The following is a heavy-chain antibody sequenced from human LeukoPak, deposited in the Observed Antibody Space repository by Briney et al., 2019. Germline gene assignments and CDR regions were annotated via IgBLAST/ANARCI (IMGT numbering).Heavy chain of an antibody. Sequence: ASVKVSCKASGYTFTSYYMHWVRQAPGQGLEWMGIINPSGGSTSYAQKFQGRVTMTRDTSTSTVYMELSSLRSEDTAVYYCARDIGYCSSTSCYYYHYMDVWGKGTTVTVSS. CDR1: GYTFTSYY. CDR3: ARDIGYCSSTSCYYYHYMDV. J-gene: IGHJ6*03. V-gene: IGHV1-46*01. D-gene: IGHD2-2*03. CDR2: INPSGGST.